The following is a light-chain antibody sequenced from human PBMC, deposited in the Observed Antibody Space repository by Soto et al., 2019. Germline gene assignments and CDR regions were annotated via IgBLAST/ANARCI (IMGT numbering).Light chain of an antibody. V-gene: IGLV1-51*02. CDR2: ENN. Sequence: QSVLTQPPSVSAAPGQMVTISCSGSSSNIGNNYLSWYQQLPGTAPKLLIYENNKRPSGIPDRFSGSKSGTSATLGITGLQTGDEADYYCGTWDSSLSAYVFGTGTKVTVL. CDR1: SSNIGNNY. CDR3: GTWDSSLSAYV. J-gene: IGLJ1*01.